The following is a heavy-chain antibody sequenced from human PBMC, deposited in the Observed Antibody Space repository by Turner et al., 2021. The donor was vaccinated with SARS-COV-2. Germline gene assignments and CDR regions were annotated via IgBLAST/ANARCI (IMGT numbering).Heavy chain of an antibody. CDR1: GFPFSSYS. Sequence: EVQLVESGGGLVKPGGSLSLSCAASGFPFSSYSMNWVRQAPGKGLEWVSSISSSSSYIYYADSVKGRFTISRDNAKNSLYLQMNSLRAEDTAVYYCARARWHYYDSSGYYPDAFDIWGQGTMVTVSS. CDR2: ISSSSSYI. D-gene: IGHD3-22*01. V-gene: IGHV3-21*01. J-gene: IGHJ3*02. CDR3: ARARWHYYDSSGYYPDAFDI.